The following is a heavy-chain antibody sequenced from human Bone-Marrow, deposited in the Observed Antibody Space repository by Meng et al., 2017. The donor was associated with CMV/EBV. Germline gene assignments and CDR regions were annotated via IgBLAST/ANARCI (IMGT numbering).Heavy chain of an antibody. CDR2: ISWNSGSI. J-gene: IGHJ6*02. CDR1: GFTFDDYA. Sequence: GGSLRLSCAASGFTFDDYAMHWVRQAPGKGLEWVSGISWNSGSIGYADSVKGRFTISRDNAKNSLYLQMNSLRAEDMALYYCAGGIVVVPAAMWYYYYGMDVWGQGTTVTVSS. D-gene: IGHD2-2*01. CDR3: AGGIVVVPAAMWYYYYGMDV. V-gene: IGHV3-9*03.